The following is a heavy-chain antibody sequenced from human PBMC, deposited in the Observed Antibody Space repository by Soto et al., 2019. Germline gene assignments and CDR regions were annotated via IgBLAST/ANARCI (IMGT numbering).Heavy chain of an antibody. J-gene: IGHJ6*02. D-gene: IGHD2-15*01. V-gene: IGHV1-8*01. CDR1: GYTFTSYD. Sequence: GASVKVSCKASGYTFTSYDINWVRQATGQGLEWMGWMNPNSGNTGYAQKLQGRVTMTRNTSISTAYMELSSLGSEDTAVYYCARGRRRGYCSGGSCLGNYGMDVWGQGTTVTVSS. CDR2: MNPNSGNT. CDR3: ARGRRRGYCSGGSCLGNYGMDV.